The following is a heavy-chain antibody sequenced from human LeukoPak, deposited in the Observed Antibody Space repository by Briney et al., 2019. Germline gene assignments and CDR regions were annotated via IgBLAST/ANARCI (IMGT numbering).Heavy chain of an antibody. CDR1: XFTFSSYG. Sequence: CXXSXFTFSSYGMHWVRQAPGKGLEWVAVISYDGSNKYYADSVKGRFTMSRENSKNTLYLQMNSLRAEDTAVYYCAKALYGGYGNWFDPWGQGTLVTVSS. CDR2: ISYDGSNK. D-gene: IGHD4-17*01. V-gene: IGHV3-30*18. CDR3: AKALYGGYGNWFDP. J-gene: IGHJ5*02.